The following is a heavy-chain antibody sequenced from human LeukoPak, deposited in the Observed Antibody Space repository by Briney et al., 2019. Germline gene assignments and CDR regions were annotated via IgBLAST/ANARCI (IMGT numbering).Heavy chain of an antibody. J-gene: IGHJ1*01. V-gene: IGHV1-2*02. CDR1: GYTFTSYY. D-gene: IGHD1-1*01. Sequence: ASVKVSCKASGYTFTSYYMHWVRQGPGQGLEWLGWITLHSGDTHYAQKYQGRLTMTSDTSISTGYMELSRLQFDDTAVYYCAREGQLGLDNWGQGTLVTVSS. CDR3: AREGQLGLDN. CDR2: ITLHSGDT.